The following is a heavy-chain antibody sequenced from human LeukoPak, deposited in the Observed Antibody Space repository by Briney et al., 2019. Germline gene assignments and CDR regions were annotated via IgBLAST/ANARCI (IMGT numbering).Heavy chain of an antibody. CDR3: ARGHEVTYYDFWSGLPGWDV. V-gene: IGHV1-69*04. CDR2: INPILGIA. J-gene: IGHJ6*02. CDR1: GGTFSSYA. Sequence: GASVKVSCKASGGTFSSYAISWVRQAPGQGLEWMGRINPILGIANYAQKFQGRVTITADKSTSTAYMELSSLRSEDTAVYYCARGHEVTYYDFWSGLPGWDVWGQGTTATVSS. D-gene: IGHD3-3*01.